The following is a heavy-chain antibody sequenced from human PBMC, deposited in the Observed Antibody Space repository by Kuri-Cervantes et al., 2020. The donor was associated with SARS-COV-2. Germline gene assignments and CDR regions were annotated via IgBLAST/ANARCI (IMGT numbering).Heavy chain of an antibody. D-gene: IGHD2-2*01. CDR3: ARGEEYQQNWFDP. J-gene: IGHJ5*02. CDR1: VGSFNNYY. CDR2: INHDGST. V-gene: IGHV4-34*01. Sequence: ESLKISCAVYVGSFNNYYWNWIRQPPGKGLEWIGEINHDGSTNYNPSLKSRLTITVDTSKNQFSLRLNSVTAADTAVYYCARGEEYQQNWFDPWGQGTLVTVSS.